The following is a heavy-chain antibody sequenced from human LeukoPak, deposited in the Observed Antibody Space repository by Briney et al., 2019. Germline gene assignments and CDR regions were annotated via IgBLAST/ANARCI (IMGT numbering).Heavy chain of an antibody. Sequence: GGSLRLSCAASGFTLSSLDMAWVRQAPGKGLEWVSGISASGSNTFYADSVKGRFTISRDNSKNTLYLQMSSLRVEDTAIYYCAKDSVRSGGWFYFDNWGLGTLVSVSS. CDR1: GFTLSSLD. CDR3: AKDSVRSGGWFYFDN. D-gene: IGHD6-19*01. V-gene: IGHV3-23*01. CDR2: ISASGSNT. J-gene: IGHJ4*02.